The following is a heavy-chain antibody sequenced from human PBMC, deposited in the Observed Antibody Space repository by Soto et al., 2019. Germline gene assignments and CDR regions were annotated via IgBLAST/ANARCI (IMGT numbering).Heavy chain of an antibody. CDR2: INHSGST. Sequence: QVQLQQGGAGLLKPSGTLSLTCTIYGGSLSGYYWSWIRQPPGKGLEWIGEINHSGSTNYNSSLKSRVTISVDTSKNQLSLNLTSVTAADTAVYYCARGVVATTRLFDSWGQGTLVTVSS. J-gene: IGHJ4*02. CDR3: ARGVVATTRLFDS. CDR1: GGSLSGYY. D-gene: IGHD5-12*01. V-gene: IGHV4-34*01.